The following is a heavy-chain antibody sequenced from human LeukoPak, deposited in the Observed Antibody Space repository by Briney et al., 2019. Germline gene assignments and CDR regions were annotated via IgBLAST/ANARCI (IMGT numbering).Heavy chain of an antibody. D-gene: IGHD1-1*01. V-gene: IGHV4-59*01. Sequence: PSETLSLTCTVSGGSISSYSWSWIRQPPGKGLEWIGYIYYSGSTNYNPSLKSRVTISVDTSKNQFSLKLSSVTAADTAVYYCARGARGQLASYYYYYMDVWGKGTTVTVSS. CDR1: GGSISSYS. CDR2: IYYSGST. CDR3: ARGARGQLASYYYYYMDV. J-gene: IGHJ6*03.